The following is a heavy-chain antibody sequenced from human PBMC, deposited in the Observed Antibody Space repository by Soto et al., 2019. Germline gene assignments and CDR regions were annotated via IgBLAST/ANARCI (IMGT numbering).Heavy chain of an antibody. CDR2: INHSGST. D-gene: IGHD3-10*01. J-gene: IGHJ4*02. V-gene: IGHV4-34*01. Sequence: PSETLSLTCAVYGGSFSGYYWSWIRQPPGKGLEWIGEINHSGSTNYNPSLKSRVTISVDTSKNQFSLKLSSVTAADTAVYYCARGRNGSGSYYTVSDYWGQGTLVTVSS. CDR1: GGSFSGYY. CDR3: ARGRNGSGSYYTVSDY.